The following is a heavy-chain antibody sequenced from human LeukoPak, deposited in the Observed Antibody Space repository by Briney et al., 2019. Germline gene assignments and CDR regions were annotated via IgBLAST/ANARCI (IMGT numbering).Heavy chain of an antibody. CDR2: IYTSGST. J-gene: IGHJ4*02. V-gene: IGHV4-4*09. Sequence: SETLSLTCTVSGGSISSYYWSWIRQPPGKGLEWIRYIYTSGSTNYNPSLKSRVTISVDTSKNQFSLKLSSVTAADTAVYYCARHADSSGSNFDYWGQGTLVTVSS. CDR1: GGSISSYY. D-gene: IGHD3-22*01. CDR3: ARHADSSGSNFDY.